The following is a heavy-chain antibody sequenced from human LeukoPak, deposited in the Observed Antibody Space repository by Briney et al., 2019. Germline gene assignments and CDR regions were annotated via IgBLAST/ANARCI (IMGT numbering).Heavy chain of an antibody. J-gene: IGHJ4*02. D-gene: IGHD6-13*01. CDR1: GYSISTGYY. V-gene: IGHV4-38-2*02. Sequence: SETLSLTCTVSGYSISTGYYWDWIRQPPGKGLEWIGTFYHGGSTYYNPSLKSRVTISVDTSKNQFSLNLTSVTAADTAVYYCARGGSSWYADYWGQGTLVTVSS. CDR2: FYHGGST. CDR3: ARGGSSWYADY.